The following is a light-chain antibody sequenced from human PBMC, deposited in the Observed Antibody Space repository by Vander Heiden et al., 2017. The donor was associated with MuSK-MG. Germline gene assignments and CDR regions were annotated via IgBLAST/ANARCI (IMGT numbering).Light chain of an antibody. Sequence: EIVLTQSPAHLSLSPGERATLSCRSSQSVGNYLGWYQHKPGQAPSLLIYDAPNRASGIPARFSGSGSGTDFTLTITSLEPEDFAVYFCQQRSAALTFGGGTTVEIK. V-gene: IGKV3-11*01. CDR3: QQRSAALT. CDR1: QSVGNY. J-gene: IGKJ4*01. CDR2: DAP.